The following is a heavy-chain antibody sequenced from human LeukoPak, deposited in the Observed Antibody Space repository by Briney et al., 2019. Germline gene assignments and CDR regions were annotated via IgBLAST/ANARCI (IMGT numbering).Heavy chain of an antibody. CDR3: TRGPFTAPGIADY. D-gene: IGHD6-13*01. J-gene: IGHJ4*02. Sequence: GGSLRLSCAASGFTFSSYEMNWVRQAPGKGLAWVSGISNDASITEYTGSVKGRFTISRDNDKKTVYLQMNSLRVEDTAMYYCTRGPFTAPGIADYWGQGTLVTVSS. V-gene: IGHV3-74*03. CDR1: GFTFSSYE. CDR2: ISNDASIT.